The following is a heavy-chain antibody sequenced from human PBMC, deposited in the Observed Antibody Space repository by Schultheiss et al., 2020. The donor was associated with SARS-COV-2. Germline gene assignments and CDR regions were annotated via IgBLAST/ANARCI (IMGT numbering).Heavy chain of an antibody. CDR3: ARDGLAAAGTNHFDY. CDR1: GFTFSSYW. V-gene: IGHV3-7*01. J-gene: IGHJ4*02. Sequence: GGSLRLSCAASGFTFSSYWMSWVRQAPGKGLEWVANIKQDGSEKYYVDSVKGRFTISRDNSKNTLYLQMNSLRAEDTAVYYCARDGLAAAGTNHFDYWGQGTLVTVSS. CDR2: IKQDGSEK. D-gene: IGHD6-13*01.